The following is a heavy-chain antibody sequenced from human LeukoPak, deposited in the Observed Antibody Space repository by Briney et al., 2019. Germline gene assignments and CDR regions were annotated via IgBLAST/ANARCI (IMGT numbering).Heavy chain of an antibody. V-gene: IGHV3-49*04. CDR3: TRDIVSISQPYYFDY. CDR2: IRSQAYSGTT. D-gene: IGHD2-2*01. CDR1: GFTFGYHA. J-gene: IGHJ4*03. Sequence: GRSLRLSCTASGFTFGYHAINWVRQAPGRGLEWVGFIRSQAYSGTTEYATSVKDRFTISRDDSKSIAYLQMNSLKTEDTAVYYCTRDIVSISQPYYFDYWGQGTTVTVSS.